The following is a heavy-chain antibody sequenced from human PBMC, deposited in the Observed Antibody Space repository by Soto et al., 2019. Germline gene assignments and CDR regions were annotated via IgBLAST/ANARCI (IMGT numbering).Heavy chain of an antibody. J-gene: IGHJ5*02. CDR3: ARDNNYGDYNWFDP. D-gene: IGHD4-17*01. CDR2: IYYSGST. CDR1: GGSISSYY. V-gene: IGHV4-59*01. Sequence: ETLSLTCTVSGGSISSYYWSWIRQPPGKGLEWIGYIYYSGSTNYNPSLKSRVTISVDTSKNQFSLKLSSVTAADTAVYYCARDNNYGDYNWFDPWGQGTLVTVSS.